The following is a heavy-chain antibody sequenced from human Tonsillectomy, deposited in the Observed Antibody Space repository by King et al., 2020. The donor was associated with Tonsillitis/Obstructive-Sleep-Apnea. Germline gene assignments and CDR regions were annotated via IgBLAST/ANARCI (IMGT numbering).Heavy chain of an antibody. CDR2: ISYDGSHK. CDR3: AKAVWGYCSSTSCYPAFDI. Sequence: VQLVESGGGVVQPGRSLRLSCAASGFTFSRYGMHWVRQAPGKGLEWVAVISYDGSHKYYGDSVKGRFTISRDNSKNTLYLQMNSLRAEDMAVYYCAKAVWGYCSSTSCYPAFDIWGQGTKVTVSS. J-gene: IGHJ3*02. V-gene: IGHV3-30*18. CDR1: GFTFSRYG. D-gene: IGHD2-2*01.